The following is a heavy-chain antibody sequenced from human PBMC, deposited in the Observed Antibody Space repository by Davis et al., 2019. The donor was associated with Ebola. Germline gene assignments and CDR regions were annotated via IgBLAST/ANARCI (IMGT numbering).Heavy chain of an antibody. V-gene: IGHV5-51*01. CDR1: GYISTNYW. CDR3: ATQRNNTIFGVVLPDAFDI. D-gene: IGHD3-3*01. J-gene: IGHJ3*02. CDR2: VYIGDSDT. Sequence: GESLKISCRGSGYISTNYWVGWVRQLPGKGLEWMGNVYIGDSDTRYSPSFQGQVTISADKSITTAYLQWSSLKASDTAMYYCATQRNNTIFGVVLPDAFDIWGQGTMVTVSS.